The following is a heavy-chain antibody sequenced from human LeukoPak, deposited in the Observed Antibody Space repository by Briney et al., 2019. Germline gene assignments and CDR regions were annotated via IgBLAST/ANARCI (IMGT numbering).Heavy chain of an antibody. V-gene: IGHV3-53*01. J-gene: IGHJ4*02. D-gene: IGHD3-3*01. CDR1: GFSVSNNY. CDR2: IYTGGST. CDR3: ARVPSADFWSGAVDY. Sequence: GGSLRLSCAASGFSVSNNYMSWVRQAPGKGLEWVSVIYTGGSTYYADSVKGRFTISRDNSKNTLYLQMNSLRAEDTAVYYCARVPSADFWSGAVDYWGQGTLVTVSS.